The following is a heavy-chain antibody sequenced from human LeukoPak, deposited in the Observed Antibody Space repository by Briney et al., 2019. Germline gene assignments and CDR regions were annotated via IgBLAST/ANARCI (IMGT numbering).Heavy chain of an antibody. CDR1: GFTFSSYA. V-gene: IGHV3-23*01. CDR3: AKGRIRGSYYYGMDV. J-gene: IGHJ6*02. D-gene: IGHD3-10*01. CDR2: ISGSGGST. Sequence: GGSLRLSCAASGFTFSSYAMSWVRQAPGKGLEWVSAISGSGGSTYYADSVKGRFTTSRDNSKNTLYLQMNSLRAEDTAVYYCAKGRIRGSYYYGMDVWGQGTTVTVS.